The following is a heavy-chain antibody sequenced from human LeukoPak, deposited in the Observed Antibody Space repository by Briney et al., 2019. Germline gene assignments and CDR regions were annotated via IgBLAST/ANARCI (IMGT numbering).Heavy chain of an antibody. CDR3: ARQPAAMPGLSNYFDY. Sequence: SETLSLTCTVSGGSISSSSYYWGWIRQPPGKGLEWIGSIYYSGSTYYNPSLKSRVTISVDTSKNQFSLKLSSVTAADTAVYYCARQPAAMPGLSNYFDYWGQGTLVTVSS. CDR1: GGSISSSSYY. CDR2: IYYSGST. V-gene: IGHV4-39*01. D-gene: IGHD2-2*01. J-gene: IGHJ4*02.